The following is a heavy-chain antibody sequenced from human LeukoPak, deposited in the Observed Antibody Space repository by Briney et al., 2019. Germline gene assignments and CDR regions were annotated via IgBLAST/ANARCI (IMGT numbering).Heavy chain of an antibody. CDR3: APSPCSGDSCYRFDF. V-gene: IGHV4-4*02. CDR2: IHHSGST. J-gene: IGHJ4*02. D-gene: IGHD2-15*01. CDR1: GASISSSYW. Sequence: SETLSLTCTVSGASISSSYWWSWVRQPPGKGLEWIGEIHHSGSTKYNPSLKSRVTISVDKSKNQFSLKLSSVTAADTAVYYCAPSPCSGDSCYRFDFWGQGTQVTVSS.